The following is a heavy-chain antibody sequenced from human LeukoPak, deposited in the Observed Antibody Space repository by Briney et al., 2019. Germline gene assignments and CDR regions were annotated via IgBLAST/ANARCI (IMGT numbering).Heavy chain of an antibody. CDR1: GGSFSGYY. CDR2: INHSGST. J-gene: IGHJ5*02. CDR3: ARDKKTTVVTPDWFDP. V-gene: IGHV4-34*01. Sequence: PSETLSLTCAVYGGSFSGYYWSRIRQPPGKGLEWIGEINHSGSTNYNPSLKSRVTISVDTSKNQFSLKLSSVTAADTAVYYCARDKKTTVVTPDWFDPWGQGTLVTVSS. D-gene: IGHD4-23*01.